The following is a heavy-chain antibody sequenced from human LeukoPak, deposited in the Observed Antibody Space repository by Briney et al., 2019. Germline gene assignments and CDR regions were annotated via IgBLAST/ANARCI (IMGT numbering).Heavy chain of an antibody. CDR3: AQVVPAANYYYMDV. V-gene: IGHV1-69*13. Sequence: SVKVSCKASGGSFTSYGISWVRQATGQGLEWMGKIIPIYGRANYAQKFQGRVTITADESTSTAYMELSSLRSEDTAVYYCAQVVPAANYYYMDVWGKGTTVTVSS. J-gene: IGHJ6*03. CDR1: GGSFTSYG. D-gene: IGHD2-2*01. CDR2: IIPIYGRA.